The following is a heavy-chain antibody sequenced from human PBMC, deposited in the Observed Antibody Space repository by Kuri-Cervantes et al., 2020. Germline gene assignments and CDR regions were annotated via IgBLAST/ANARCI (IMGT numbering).Heavy chain of an antibody. J-gene: IGHJ4*02. CDR1: GGSISSYY. CDR2: IYTSGSA. D-gene: IGHD3-10*01. Sequence: GSLRLSCTVSGGSISSYYWSWIRQPAGKGLEWIGRIYTSGSANYNPSLKSRVTISVDTSKNQFSLKLSSVTAADTAVYYCASSGSSTFDYWGQGTLVTVSS. V-gene: IGHV4-4*07. CDR3: ASSGSSTFDY.